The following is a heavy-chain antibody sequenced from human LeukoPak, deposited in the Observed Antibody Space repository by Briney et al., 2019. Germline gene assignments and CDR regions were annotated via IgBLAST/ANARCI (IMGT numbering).Heavy chain of an antibody. V-gene: IGHV1-69*05. D-gene: IGHD1-26*01. Sequence: GSSVKVSCKAAVGTYTSYAISWVRQARGQGLEWMGRIIPIFGTANYAQKFQGRVTITTDESTSTAYMELSSLRSEDTAVYYCATPLGASDAFDIWGQGTMVTVSS. J-gene: IGHJ3*02. CDR2: IIPIFGTA. CDR1: VGTYTSYA. CDR3: ATPLGASDAFDI.